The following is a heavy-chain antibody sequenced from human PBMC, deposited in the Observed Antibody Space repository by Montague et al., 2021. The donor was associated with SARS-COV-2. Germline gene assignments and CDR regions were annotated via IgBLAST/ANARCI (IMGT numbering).Heavy chain of an antibody. V-gene: IGHV2-5*02. CDR2: IYWADDK. CDR3: AHTNATGAWPIDY. Sequence: PALVKPTQTLTLTCAFSGFSLSSTGVGVGWLRQPPGKSLEWLTLIYWADDKRYNPSLSSRLAITKDTSKNQAVLTLTNLNAADTATYYCAHTNATGAWPIDYWGQGTLVTVSS. CDR1: GFSLSSTGVG. D-gene: IGHD1-14*01. J-gene: IGHJ4*02.